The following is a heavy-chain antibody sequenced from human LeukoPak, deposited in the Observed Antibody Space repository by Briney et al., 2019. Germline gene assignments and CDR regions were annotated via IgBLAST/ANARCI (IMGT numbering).Heavy chain of an antibody. Sequence: GGSLRPSCAASGFTFSSYAMSWVRQAPGKGLEWVSAISGSGGSTYYADSVKGRFTISRDNSKNTLYLQMNSLRADDTAVYYCAKNQGESHSGYFTWFDHWGQGTLVTVSS. D-gene: IGHD3-22*01. CDR1: GFTFSSYA. CDR2: ISGSGGST. V-gene: IGHV3-23*01. CDR3: AKNQGESHSGYFTWFDH. J-gene: IGHJ5*02.